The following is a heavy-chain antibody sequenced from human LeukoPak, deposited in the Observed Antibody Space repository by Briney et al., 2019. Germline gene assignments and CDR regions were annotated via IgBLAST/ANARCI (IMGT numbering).Heavy chain of an antibody. J-gene: IGHJ4*02. V-gene: IGHV3-48*03. CDR3: ARDVYNDDGIDY. CDR1: GFTFSSYE. D-gene: IGHD3-22*01. Sequence: GGSLRLSCAASGFTFSSYEMHWVRQAPGKGLQWVSYISSSGSTIYYAGSVKGRFTISRDNAKNSLYLQMNSQRAEDTAVYYCARDVYNDDGIDYWGQGTLATVAS. CDR2: ISSSGSTI.